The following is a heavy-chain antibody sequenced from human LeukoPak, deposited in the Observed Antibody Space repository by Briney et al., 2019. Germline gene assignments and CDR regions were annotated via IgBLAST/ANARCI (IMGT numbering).Heavy chain of an antibody. J-gene: IGHJ4*02. D-gene: IGHD2-2*02. CDR1: GFTFSTYA. CDR2: ITGSGANT. CDR3: ITRPRYCSSTSCYTADY. V-gene: IGHV3-23*01. Sequence: PGGSLRLSCAASGFTFSTYAMSWVRQAPGKGPEWVSAITGSGANTYYADSVKGRFTISRDNSKNTLYLQMNSLKTEDTAVYYCITRPRYCSSTSCYTADYWGQGTLVTVSS.